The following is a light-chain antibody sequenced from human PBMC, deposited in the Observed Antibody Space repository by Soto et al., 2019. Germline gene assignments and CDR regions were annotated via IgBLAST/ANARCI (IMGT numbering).Light chain of an antibody. V-gene: IGKV1-39*01. CDR3: QQSYSTPPT. CDR1: QSVSSSF. CDR2: AAS. Sequence: TQSPGTLSLSPGERATLSCRASQSVSSSFLAWYQQKPGKAPKLLIYAASSLQSGVPSRFSGSGSGTDFTLTISSLQPEDFATYYCQQSYSTPPTFGGGTTVEIK. J-gene: IGKJ4*01.